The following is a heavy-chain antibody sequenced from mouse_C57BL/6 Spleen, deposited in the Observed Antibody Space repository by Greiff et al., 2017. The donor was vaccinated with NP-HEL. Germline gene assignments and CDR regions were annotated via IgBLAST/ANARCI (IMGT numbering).Heavy chain of an antibody. Sequence: QVQLQQSGPGLVQPSQSLSITCTVSGFSLTSYGVHWVRQSPGKGLEWLGVIWSGGSTDYNAAFISRLSISKDNSKSQVFFKMNSLQADDTAIYYCARMDDGYYGGFDVWGTGTTVTVSS. CDR2: IWSGGST. V-gene: IGHV2-2*01. CDR1: GFSLTSYG. D-gene: IGHD2-3*01. J-gene: IGHJ1*03. CDR3: ARMDDGYYGGFDV.